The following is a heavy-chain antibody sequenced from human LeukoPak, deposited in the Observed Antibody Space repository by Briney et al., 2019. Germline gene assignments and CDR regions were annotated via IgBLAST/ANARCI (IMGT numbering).Heavy chain of an antibody. CDR3: ARGAYYDSSPEYY. D-gene: IGHD3-22*01. CDR1: GFTLSSHA. Sequence: GGSLRLSCAASGFTLSSHAMHWVRQVPGKGLEWVAVISYDGSNKYYADSVKGRFTISRDNSKNTLYLQMNSLRAEDTAVYYCARGAYYDSSPEYYWGQGTLVTVSS. V-gene: IGHV3-30-3*01. J-gene: IGHJ4*02. CDR2: ISYDGSNK.